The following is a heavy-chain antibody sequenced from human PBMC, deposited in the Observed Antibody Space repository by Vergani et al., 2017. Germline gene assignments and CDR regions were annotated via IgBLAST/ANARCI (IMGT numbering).Heavy chain of an antibody. CDR2: MSGPDLST. CDR1: GFTFSNSA. V-gene: IGHV3-23*01. J-gene: IGHJ6*03. CDR3: AKDPRLKEDYYYYYMDV. Sequence: EVHLLESGGGLVQSWGSLILSCAASGFTFSNSALSWVRMAPGRGLAWVSSMSGPDLSTYYADSVKGRFTISRDNSKNTLYLYMNSLRADDTAVYYCAKDPRLKEDYYYYYMDVRGKGTTVTVSS.